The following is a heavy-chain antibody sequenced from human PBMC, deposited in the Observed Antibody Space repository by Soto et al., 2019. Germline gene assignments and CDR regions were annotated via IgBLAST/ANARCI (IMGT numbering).Heavy chain of an antibody. CDR2: IYPYNGNT. J-gene: IGHJ4*02. V-gene: IGHV1-18*01. CDR1: GYTFINKG. CDR3: ARDLKGVDGGGY. Sequence: QVHLVQSGAEVRKPGASVKVSCKAYGYTFINKGIFWVRQAPGQGLEWMGWIYPYNGNTNYAQNLQGRVTLTTDTSTSTAYMDLRSLRSDDTAIYYCARDLKGVDGGGYWGQGTLVTVSS. D-gene: IGHD3-10*01.